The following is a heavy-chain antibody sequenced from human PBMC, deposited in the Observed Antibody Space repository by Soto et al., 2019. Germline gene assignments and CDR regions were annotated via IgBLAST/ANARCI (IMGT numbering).Heavy chain of an antibody. D-gene: IGHD5-18*01. CDR3: ARCYSSPGNYYYGMDV. V-gene: IGHV4-59*04. CDR1: GGSISSYY. Sequence: SETLSLTCTVSGGSISSYYWSWIRQPPGKGLEWIGYIYYSGSTYYNPSLKSRVTMSVDTSKNQFSLKLSSVTAVDTAVYYCARCYSSPGNYYYGMDVWGQGTTVTVSS. J-gene: IGHJ6*02. CDR2: IYYSGST.